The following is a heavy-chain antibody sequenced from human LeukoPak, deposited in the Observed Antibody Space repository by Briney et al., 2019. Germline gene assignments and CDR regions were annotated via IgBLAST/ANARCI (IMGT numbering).Heavy chain of an antibody. Sequence: GGSLRLSCAASGFKFDGYGMSWVRQAPGKGLEWVCDINWNGAWTGYADSVKGRFTISRDNAKNSLYLQMNSLRAEDTALYYCAGYYYDSSRGFDLWGQGTLVTVSA. J-gene: IGHJ5*02. CDR2: INWNGAWT. CDR1: GFKFDGYG. V-gene: IGHV3-20*04. CDR3: AGYYYDSSRGFDL. D-gene: IGHD3-22*01.